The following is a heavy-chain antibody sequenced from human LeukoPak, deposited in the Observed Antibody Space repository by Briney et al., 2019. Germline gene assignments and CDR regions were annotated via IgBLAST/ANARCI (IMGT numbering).Heavy chain of an antibody. CDR3: ARDSRVSADY. CDR1: GYTFSDYY. J-gene: IGHJ4*02. V-gene: IGHV1-2*06. CDR2: IDPKSGGT. Sequence: ASVKVSCKTSGYTFSDYYIHWVRQAPGQGLEWLGRIDPKSGGTSFAHNFQGRVTMTTDTSISTVYMDLSSLRSDDTAVYYCARDSRVSADYWGQGTLVTVSS. D-gene: IGHD2-8*01.